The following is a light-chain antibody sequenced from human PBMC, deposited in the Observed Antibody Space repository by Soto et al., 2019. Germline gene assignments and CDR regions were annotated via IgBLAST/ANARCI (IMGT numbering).Light chain of an antibody. CDR3: QSYDNSRHWV. Sequence: NFMLTQPHSVSESPGKTLTISCTRNRGSIASNYVHWYQQRPGSAPTIVIYEDNQRPSGVPDRFSGSIDSSSNSASLTISGLKTDDEADYYCQSYDNSRHWVFGGGTKLTVL. CDR2: EDN. CDR1: RGSIASNY. V-gene: IGLV6-57*04. J-gene: IGLJ3*02.